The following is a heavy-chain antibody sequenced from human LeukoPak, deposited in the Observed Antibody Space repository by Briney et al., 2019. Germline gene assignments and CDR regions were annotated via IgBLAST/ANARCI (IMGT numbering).Heavy chain of an antibody. Sequence: SGGSLRLSCAASGFTFSSYAMSWVRQAPGKGLEWVSTFSGSGGSTHYADSVKGRFTISRDNSKNTLYLQMNSLRAEDTAVYYCASSIAVAGPFDYWGQGTLVAVSS. CDR3: ASSIAVAGPFDY. CDR1: GFTFSSYA. D-gene: IGHD6-19*01. V-gene: IGHV3-23*01. J-gene: IGHJ4*02. CDR2: FSGSGGST.